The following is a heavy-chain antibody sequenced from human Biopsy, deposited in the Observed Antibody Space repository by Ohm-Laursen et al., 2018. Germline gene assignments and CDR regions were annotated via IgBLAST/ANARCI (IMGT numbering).Heavy chain of an antibody. CDR2: VYNGGIT. V-gene: IGHV4-59*01. J-gene: IGHJ5*02. Sequence: SETLSLTCTVSGGSIISYYWTWIRQTPGKGLEWIGHVYNGGITNYNPSLKSRVTISKDTSKNQFSLQLSFVTAADTAVYYCARTPRDSFWSGSYKRGLWFDPWGQGTLVTVSS. CDR3: ARTPRDSFWSGSYKRGLWFDP. CDR1: GGSIISYY. D-gene: IGHD3-3*01.